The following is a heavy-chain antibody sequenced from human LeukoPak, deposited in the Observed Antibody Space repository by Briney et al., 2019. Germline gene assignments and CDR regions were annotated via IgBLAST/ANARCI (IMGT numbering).Heavy chain of an antibody. J-gene: IGHJ4*02. Sequence: PGGSLRLSCAASGFTVSSKYMSWVRQAPGKGLEWVSVIFSGGTTFYADSVKGRFTISRDNSENTLYLQMDSLRAEDTAVYYSATSRTDYDLDYWGQGTLVTVSS. CDR2: IFSGGTT. CDR3: ATSRTDYDLDY. V-gene: IGHV3-66*01. D-gene: IGHD4-17*01. CDR1: GFTVSSKY.